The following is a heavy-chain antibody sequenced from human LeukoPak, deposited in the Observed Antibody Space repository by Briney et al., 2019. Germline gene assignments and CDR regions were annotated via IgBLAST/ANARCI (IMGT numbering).Heavy chain of an antibody. D-gene: IGHD3-9*01. CDR1: GYTFTSYA. V-gene: IGHV1-3*01. CDR2: INAGNGNT. CDR3: AREVTELRYFDWLLEGDYGMDV. J-gene: IGHJ6*02. Sequence: ASVRVSCTASGYTFTSYAMHWVRQAPGQRLEWMGWINAGNGNTKYSQKFQGRVTITRDTSASTAYMELSSLRSEDTAVYYCAREVTELRYFDWLLEGDYGMDVWGQGTMVTVSS.